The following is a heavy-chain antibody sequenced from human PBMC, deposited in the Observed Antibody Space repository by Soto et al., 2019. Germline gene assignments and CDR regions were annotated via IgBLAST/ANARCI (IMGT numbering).Heavy chain of an antibody. CDR3: ARDREWLRDGPTDHFDY. CDR2: ISSSSSYI. J-gene: IGHJ4*02. CDR1: GFTFSSYS. D-gene: IGHD5-12*01. Sequence: PGGSLRLSCAASGFTFSSYSMNWVRQAPGKGLEWVSSISSSSSYIYYADSVKGRFTISRDNAKNSLYLQMSSLRAEDTAVYYCARDREWLRDGPTDHFDYWGQGTLVTVSS. V-gene: IGHV3-21*01.